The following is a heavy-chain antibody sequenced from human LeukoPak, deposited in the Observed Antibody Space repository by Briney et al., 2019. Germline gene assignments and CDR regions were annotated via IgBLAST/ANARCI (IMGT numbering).Heavy chain of an antibody. CDR1: GGSISSSSYY. D-gene: IGHD1-26*01. V-gene: IGHV4-39*07. CDR2: IYYSGST. J-gene: IGHJ4*02. CDR3: ARNGAYRLDY. Sequence: PSETLSLTCTVSGGSISSSSYYWGWIRQPPGKGLEWIGSIYYSGSTYYNPSLKSRVTISVDTSKNQFSLKLSSVTAADTTVYYCARNGAYRLDYWGQGTLVTVSS.